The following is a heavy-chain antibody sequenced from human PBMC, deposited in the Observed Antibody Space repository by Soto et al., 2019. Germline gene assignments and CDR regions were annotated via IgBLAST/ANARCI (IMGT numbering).Heavy chain of an antibody. CDR1: GFTFSSYG. CDR2: ISYDGSNK. Sequence: GGSLRLSCAASGFTFSSYGMHWVRQAPGKGLEWVVVISYDGSNKYYADSVKGRFTISRDNSKNTLYLQMNSLRAEDTAVYYCAKLGGIKATWVYYMDVWGKGTTVTVSS. D-gene: IGHD1-20*01. V-gene: IGHV3-30*18. J-gene: IGHJ6*03. CDR3: AKLGGIKATWVYYMDV.